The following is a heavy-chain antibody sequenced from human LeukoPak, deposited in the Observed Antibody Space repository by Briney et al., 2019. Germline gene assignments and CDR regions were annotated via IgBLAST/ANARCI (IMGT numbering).Heavy chain of an antibody. J-gene: IGHJ4*02. CDR2: INHSGST. CDR3: ARGPGGYDTY. V-gene: IGHV4-34*01. Sequence: SETLSLTCAVYGGSFSGYYWSWIRQPPGKGLEWIGEINHSGSTNYNPSLKSRVTISVDTSKNQFSLKLNSVTAADTAVYYCARGPGGYDTYWGQGTLVSVSS. D-gene: IGHD5-12*01. CDR1: GGSFSGYY.